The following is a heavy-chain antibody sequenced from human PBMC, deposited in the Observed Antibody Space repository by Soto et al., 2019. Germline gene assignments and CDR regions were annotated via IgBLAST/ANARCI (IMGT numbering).Heavy chain of an antibody. CDR1: GGSVDSGDVC. CDR3: ARESSRTDSRGWYMGAFDI. CDR2: INYSGTT. V-gene: IGHV4-61*08. D-gene: IGHD6-19*01. Sequence: SETLSLRCTASGGSVDSGDVCWSWIPQPPGKGVEWIGYINYSGTTNYNNFLKSRITFSLXKSKTQFSLRMNSVTAADTAVYYCARESSRTDSRGWYMGAFDIWRQGTMVTVSS. J-gene: IGHJ3*02.